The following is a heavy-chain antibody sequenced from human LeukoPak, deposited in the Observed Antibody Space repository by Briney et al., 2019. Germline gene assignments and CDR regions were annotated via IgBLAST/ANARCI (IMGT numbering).Heavy chain of an antibody. Sequence: GESLKISCKGSGYRFTTYWIGWVRQMPGKGLEWMGIIYPDDSDTRYSPSFQGQVTTSADKSINTAYLQWSSLQASDTAMFYCAGHTNWNSIDYWGQGTPVTVSS. CDR1: GYRFTTYW. J-gene: IGHJ4*01. D-gene: IGHD1-7*01. CDR2: IYPDDSDT. CDR3: AGHTNWNSIDY. V-gene: IGHV5-51*01.